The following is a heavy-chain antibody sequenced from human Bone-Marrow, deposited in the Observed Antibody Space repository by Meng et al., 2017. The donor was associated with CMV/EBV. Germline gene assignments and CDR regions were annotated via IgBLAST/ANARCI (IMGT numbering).Heavy chain of an antibody. D-gene: IGHD4-17*01. Sequence: GESLKISCAASRFTFSSYWMSWVRQAPGKGLEWVANIKQDGSEKYYVDSVKGRFTISRDNAKNSLYLQMNSLRAEDTAVYYCARESNRHGDYPDTFDIWGQGTVVTVSS. CDR1: RFTFSSYW. CDR3: ARESNRHGDYPDTFDI. J-gene: IGHJ3*02. V-gene: IGHV3-7*01. CDR2: IKQDGSEK.